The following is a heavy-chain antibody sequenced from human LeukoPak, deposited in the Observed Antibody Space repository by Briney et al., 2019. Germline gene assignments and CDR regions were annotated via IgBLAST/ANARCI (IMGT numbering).Heavy chain of an antibody. CDR3: ARLSGAITTRREGVPYYFDY. CDR2: IYYSGST. D-gene: IGHD4-11*01. V-gene: IGHV4-30-4*08. J-gene: IGHJ4*02. Sequence: SETLSLTCTVSGGSISSGDYYWSWIRQPPGKGLEWIGYIYYSGSTYYNPSLKSRVTISVDTSKNQFTLKLSSVTAADTAVYYCARLSGAITTRREGVPYYFDYWGQGTLVTVSS. CDR1: GGSISSGDYY.